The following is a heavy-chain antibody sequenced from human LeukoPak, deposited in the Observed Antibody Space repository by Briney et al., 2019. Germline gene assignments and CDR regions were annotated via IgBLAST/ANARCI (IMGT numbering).Heavy chain of an antibody. CDR2: FYLGDSDT. CDR1: GYIFTNFW. D-gene: IGHD6-6*01. J-gene: IGHJ4*02. V-gene: IGHV5-51*01. Sequence: GESLKISCKGSGYIFTNFWISWVRQMPGKGLEWMGIFYLGDSDTRYTPSFQGQVIISADKSITTACLQWSSLKASDTAMDYCARSDSSSSPPLFDYWGQGTLVTVSS. CDR3: ARSDSSSSPPLFDY.